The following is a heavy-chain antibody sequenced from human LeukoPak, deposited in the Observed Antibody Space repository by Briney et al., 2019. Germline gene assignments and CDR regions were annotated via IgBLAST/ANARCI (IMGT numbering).Heavy chain of an antibody. CDR2: ISAYNGNT. D-gene: IGHD6-19*01. CDR3: AGGIAVARGAFDI. J-gene: IGHJ3*02. V-gene: IGHV1-18*04. CDR1: GYTLTGYY. Sequence: ASVKVSCKASGYTLTGYYMHWVRQAPGQGLEWMGWISAYNGNTNYAQKLQGRVTMTTDTSTSTAYMELRSLRSDDTAVYYCAGGIAVARGAFDIWGQGTMVTVSS.